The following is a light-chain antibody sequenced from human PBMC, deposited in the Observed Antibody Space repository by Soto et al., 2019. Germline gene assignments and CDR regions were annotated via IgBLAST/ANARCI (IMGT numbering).Light chain of an antibody. CDR1: SSNIGAGYD. CDR2: GNS. Sequence: QPVLTQPPSVSGAPGQRVTISCTGSSSNIGAGYDVPWYQQLPGTAPKLLIYGNSNRPSGVPDRFAGSKSGTAASLAITGLQAEDEADYYCQSYDSSLSAVVFGGVTQLTVL. V-gene: IGLV1-40*01. CDR3: QSYDSSLSAVV. J-gene: IGLJ2*01.